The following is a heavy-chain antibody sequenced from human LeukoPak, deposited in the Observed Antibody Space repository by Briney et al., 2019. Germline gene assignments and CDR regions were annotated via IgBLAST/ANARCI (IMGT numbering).Heavy chain of an antibody. CDR2: VSYDGGNK. D-gene: IGHD5-18*01. CDR1: GFTFSSYG. CDR3: ATPGGYGYGWYPYYYGMDV. Sequence: GGSLRLSCAASGFTFSSYGMHWVRQAPGKGLEWVAVVSYDGGNKYYADSVKGRFTISRDNSKNTLYLQMNSLRAEDTAVYYCATPGGYGYGWYPYYYGMDVWGQGTTVTVSS. J-gene: IGHJ6*02. V-gene: IGHV3-33*08.